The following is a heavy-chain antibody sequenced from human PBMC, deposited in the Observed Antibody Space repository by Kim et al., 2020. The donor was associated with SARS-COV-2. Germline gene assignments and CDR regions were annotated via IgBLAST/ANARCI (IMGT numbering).Heavy chain of an antibody. J-gene: IGHJ6*03. CDR2: IDHSGTT. D-gene: IGHD3-16*01. CDR3: ARIGAPATDPNSCIIDV. V-gene: IGHV4-34*01. CDR1: GVSLIGYY. Sequence: SETLSLTCVVYGVSLIGYYWTWIRQPPGKGLEWIGEIDHSGTTSYNPSLKSRAIISIAKSAKKLPLWLNTTTGADTAAAYYARIGAPATDPNSCIIDVWG.